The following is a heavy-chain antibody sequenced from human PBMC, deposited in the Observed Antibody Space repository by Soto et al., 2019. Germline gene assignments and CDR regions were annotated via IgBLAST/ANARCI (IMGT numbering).Heavy chain of an antibody. J-gene: IGHJ6*02. CDR1: GFTFSVYW. D-gene: IGHD1-7*01. CDR2: INSDGSST. V-gene: IGHV3-74*01. Sequence: GGSLRLSCASAGFTFSVYWVHWVRRAPGKGLVWVSRINSDGSSTSYADSVKGRFTISRDNAKNTLYLQMNSLRAEDTAVYYCAREKLELRVGHYYGMDVWGQGTTVTVSS. CDR3: AREKLELRVGHYYGMDV.